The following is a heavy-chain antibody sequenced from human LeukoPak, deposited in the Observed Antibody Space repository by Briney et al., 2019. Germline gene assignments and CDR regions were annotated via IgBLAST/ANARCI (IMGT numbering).Heavy chain of an antibody. D-gene: IGHD3-16*01. CDR1: GDSISGYS. CDR2: IYYSGST. J-gene: IGHJ4*02. CDR3: ARILGGY. Sequence: SETLSLTCIVSGDSISGYSWSWIRQPPGKGLDWIGYIYYSGSTDYNPSLKSRVAISTDTSKNQISLKLSSVTAADTAVYYCARILGGYWGQGTLVTVSS. V-gene: IGHV4-59*12.